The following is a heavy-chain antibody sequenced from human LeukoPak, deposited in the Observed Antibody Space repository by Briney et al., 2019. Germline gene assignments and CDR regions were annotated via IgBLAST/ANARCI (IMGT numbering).Heavy chain of an antibody. CDR1: GYTLTELS. CDR2: INPNSGGT. D-gene: IGHD1-14*01. Sequence: ASVKVSCKVSGYTLTELSMHWVRQAPGQGLEWMGWINPNSGGTFFAQKFQGRVTMTGDTSISAAYMELSSLRSDDTAVYYCASGPYTAFKFWGQGTLVSVSS. V-gene: IGHV1-2*02. J-gene: IGHJ4*02. CDR3: ASGPYTAFKF.